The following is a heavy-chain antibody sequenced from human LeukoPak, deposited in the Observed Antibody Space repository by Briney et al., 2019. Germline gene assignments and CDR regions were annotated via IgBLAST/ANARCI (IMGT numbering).Heavy chain of an antibody. Sequence: PGGSLRLSCAASGFTFSDYAMTWVRQAPGKGLEWVSAIPGSGDSTYHADSVKGRFTISRDNSKNTLYLQMNSLRADDTAVYYCAKDLYFYETNDWGQGALVTVSS. CDR3: AKDLYFYETND. V-gene: IGHV3-23*01. CDR1: GFTFSDYA. D-gene: IGHD3-22*01. CDR2: IPGSGDST. J-gene: IGHJ1*01.